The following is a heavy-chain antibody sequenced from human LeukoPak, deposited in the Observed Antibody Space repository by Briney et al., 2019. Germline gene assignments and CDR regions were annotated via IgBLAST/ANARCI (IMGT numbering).Heavy chain of an antibody. J-gene: IGHJ4*02. CDR2: RNEDGNKK. D-gene: IGHD2-2*01. Sequence: PGGSLRLSCTASGFTFRRYWMGWVRQAPGKGLEWVANRNEDGNKKYYVDPVKGRFTISRDNSKNSLYLQMNSLRVEDTAVYYCARGCTSSSCYDYRGQGTLVTVSS. V-gene: IGHV3-7*01. CDR1: GFTFRRYW. CDR3: ARGCTSSSCYDY.